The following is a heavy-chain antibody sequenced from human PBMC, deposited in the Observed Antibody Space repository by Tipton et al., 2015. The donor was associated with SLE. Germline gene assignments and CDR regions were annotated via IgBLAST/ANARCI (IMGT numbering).Heavy chain of an antibody. CDR2: IYYSGST. CDR3: ARVPRTFYYDYSGHFDY. CDR1: GGSISSGGYY. V-gene: IGHV4-31*03. J-gene: IGHJ4*02. Sequence: TLSLTCSVSGGSISSGGYYWSWIRQHPGKGLEWIGYIYYSGSTNYNPSLKSRVTISVDTSKNHFSLKLSSVTAADTAVYYCARVPRTFYYDYSGHFDYWGPGTLVTVSS. D-gene: IGHD3-22*01.